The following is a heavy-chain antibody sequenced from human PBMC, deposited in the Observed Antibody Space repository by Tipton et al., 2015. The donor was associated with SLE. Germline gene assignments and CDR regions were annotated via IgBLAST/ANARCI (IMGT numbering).Heavy chain of an antibody. D-gene: IGHD1-26*01. CDR1: GGSISSYY. V-gene: IGHV4-59*01. CDR2: IYYSGST. J-gene: IGHJ4*02. CDR3: ARGGEWEPVFDY. Sequence: LRLSCTVSGGSISSYYWSWIRQPPGKGLEWIGYIYYSGSTNYNPSLKSRVTISVDTSKNQFSLKLSSVTAADTAVYYCARGGEWEPVFDYWGQGTLVTVSS.